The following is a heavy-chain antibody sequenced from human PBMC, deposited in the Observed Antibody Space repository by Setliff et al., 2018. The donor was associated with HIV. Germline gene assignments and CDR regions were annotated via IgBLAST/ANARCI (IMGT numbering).Heavy chain of an antibody. CDR1: GGSISSYY. J-gene: IGHJ4*02. D-gene: IGHD3-9*01. CDR3: ARKGAGYNTYYFDY. V-gene: IGHV4-4*07. Sequence: PSETLSLTCTVSGGSISSYYWSWIRQPAGMGLEWIGRFDSSGGTDYNPSLKSRVTMSVDTSKNQFSLKLNSITAADTAVYYCARKGAGYNTYYFDYWGQGALVTVSS. CDR2: FDSSGGT.